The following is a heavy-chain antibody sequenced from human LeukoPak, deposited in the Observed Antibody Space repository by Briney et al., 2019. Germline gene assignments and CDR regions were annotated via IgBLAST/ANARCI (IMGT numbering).Heavy chain of an antibody. J-gene: IGHJ6*04. Sequence: GGSLRLSCAASGFTFSSYSMNWVRQAPGKGLEWVSSISSSSSYIYYADSVKGRLTISRDNAKNSLYLQMNSLRAEDTAVYYCARDRDYDILTGYYYYGMDVWGKGTTVTVSS. V-gene: IGHV3-21*01. CDR1: GFTFSSYS. CDR2: ISSSSSYI. CDR3: ARDRDYDILTGYYYYGMDV. D-gene: IGHD3-9*01.